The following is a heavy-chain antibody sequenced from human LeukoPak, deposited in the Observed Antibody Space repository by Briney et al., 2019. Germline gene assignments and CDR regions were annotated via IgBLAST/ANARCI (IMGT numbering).Heavy chain of an antibody. D-gene: IGHD3-10*01. CDR1: GYTLTELS. CDR3: ATALWFGELSAFDI. J-gene: IGHJ3*02. V-gene: IGHV1-24*01. Sequence: ASVKVSCKVSGYTLTELSMHWVRQAPGKGLEWMGGFEPEDGETIYAQKFQGRVTMTEDTSTDTAYMELSSLRSEDTAVYYCATALWFGELSAFDIWGQGTMVTVSS. CDR2: FEPEDGET.